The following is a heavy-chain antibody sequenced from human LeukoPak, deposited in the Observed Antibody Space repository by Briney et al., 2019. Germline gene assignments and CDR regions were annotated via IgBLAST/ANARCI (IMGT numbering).Heavy chain of an antibody. D-gene: IGHD3-22*01. CDR3: AKGPYRHNYYDSSGNYYFDA. V-gene: IGHV3-23*01. Sequence: PGGSLRLSCAASGFTFSSCSINWVRQAPGKGLEWVSGISDSGGNTYYEDSVKGRFTISRDNSKNTLYLQMSSLRVEDTAVYYCAKGPYRHNYYDSSGNYYFDAWGQGTLVTVSS. J-gene: IGHJ4*02. CDR1: GFTFSSCS. CDR2: ISDSGGNT.